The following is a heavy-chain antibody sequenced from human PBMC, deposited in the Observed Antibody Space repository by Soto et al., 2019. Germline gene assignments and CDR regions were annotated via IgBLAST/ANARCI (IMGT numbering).Heavy chain of an antibody. V-gene: IGHV4-31*03. CDR2: VDYSENI. CDR3: ARAVSNAFDF. Sequence: SETLSLTCTVSGASISSAGYYWTWIRQHAGKGLEWIANVDYSENIYYNPSLRSRVTISTDTSKNQFSLSLISVTAADTAVYFCARAVSNAFDFWGQGTMVTVSS. J-gene: IGHJ3*01. CDR1: GASISSAGYY. D-gene: IGHD4-4*01.